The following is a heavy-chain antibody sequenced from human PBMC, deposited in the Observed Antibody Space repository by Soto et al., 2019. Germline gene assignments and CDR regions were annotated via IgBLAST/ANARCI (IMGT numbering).Heavy chain of an antibody. CDR1: GDSVSNDY. J-gene: IGHJ6*02. CDR2: ISPFGGAT. CDR3: AKGRGGKTVANFGMDV. Sequence: QVRLVQSGAEVRKTGASVKVSCKASGDSVSNDYLHWVRQAPGQGFEWLGLISPFGGATAYAQRCEGRGTATMDKSATTVYMDVSRLRSDETAVYYCAKGRGGKTVANFGMDVWGQGVMVTVSS. V-gene: IGHV1-46*01. D-gene: IGHD3-16*01.